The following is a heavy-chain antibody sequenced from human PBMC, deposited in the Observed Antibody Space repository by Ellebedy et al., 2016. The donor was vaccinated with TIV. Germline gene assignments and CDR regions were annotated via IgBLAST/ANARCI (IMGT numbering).Heavy chain of an antibody. CDR3: AKGNGASGCY. Sequence: GGSLRLXXAASGFTFSSFAMTWVRQAPGRGLEWVSSITGSGGSTYYADSVKGRFTISRDNSKNTLYLQMNSLRAEDTALYYCAKGNGASGCYWGQGTLVTVSS. CDR2: ITGSGGST. CDR1: GFTFSSFA. J-gene: IGHJ4*02. V-gene: IGHV3-23*01. D-gene: IGHD3-22*01.